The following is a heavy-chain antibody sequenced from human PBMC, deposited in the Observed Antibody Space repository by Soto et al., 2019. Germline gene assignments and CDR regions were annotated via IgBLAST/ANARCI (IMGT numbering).Heavy chain of an antibody. D-gene: IGHD6-19*01. J-gene: IGHJ5*02. Sequence: ETLSLTCAVYGGSFSGYYWSWVRQPPGKGLEWIGEINHSGSTNYNPSLKSRVTISVDTSKNQFSLKLSSVTAADTAVYYCARGEGIAVAGTVNWFDPWGQGTLVTVSS. V-gene: IGHV4-34*01. CDR3: ARGEGIAVAGTVNWFDP. CDR1: GGSFSGYY. CDR2: INHSGST.